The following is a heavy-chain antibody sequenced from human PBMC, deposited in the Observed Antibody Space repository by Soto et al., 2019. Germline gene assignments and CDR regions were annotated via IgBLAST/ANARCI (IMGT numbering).Heavy chain of an antibody. D-gene: IGHD3-3*01. CDR3: VRQGRNTTIFGVVISAFDI. V-gene: IGHV4-39*01. CDR2: IYYSGNT. J-gene: IGHJ3*02. CDR1: GGSISSSSYY. Sequence: QLQLQESGPGLVKPSETLSLSCTVSGGSISSSSYYWGWIRQPPGKGLEWIGSIYYSGNTYYNPSLTSRFTISVDTSKNQFSLKLSSVTAADTAVYYCVRQGRNTTIFGVVISAFDIWGQGTMVTVSS.